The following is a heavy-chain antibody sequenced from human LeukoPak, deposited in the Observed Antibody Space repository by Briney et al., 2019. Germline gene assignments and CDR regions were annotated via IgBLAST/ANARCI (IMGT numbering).Heavy chain of an antibody. CDR1: GYTFTTYD. V-gene: IGHV1-8*03. CDR2: MSPNSGDT. Sequence: ASVKVSCKASGYTFTTYDINWVRQATGQGLEWMGWMSPNSGDTGYAQKFQGRVTITRDTAISTAYMELSSLRSEDTAVYYCARDYGGNSGWFDPWGQGTLVTVSS. D-gene: IGHD4-23*01. CDR3: ARDYGGNSGWFDP. J-gene: IGHJ5*02.